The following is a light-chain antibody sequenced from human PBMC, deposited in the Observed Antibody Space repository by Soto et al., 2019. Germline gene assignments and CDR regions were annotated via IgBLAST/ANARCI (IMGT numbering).Light chain of an antibody. CDR1: SSDVGGYNY. CDR3: CSYAGSYTL. V-gene: IGLV2-11*01. CDR2: DVS. Sequence: QSVLTQPRSVSGSPGQSVTISCTGTSSDVGGYNYVSWYQQHPGKAPKLMIYDVSKRPSGVPDRFSGSKSGNTASLTISGLQAGDEADYYCCSYAGSYTLFGGGTKLTVL. J-gene: IGLJ2*01.